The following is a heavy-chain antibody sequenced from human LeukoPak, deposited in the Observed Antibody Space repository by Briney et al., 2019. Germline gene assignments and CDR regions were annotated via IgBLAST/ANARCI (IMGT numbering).Heavy chain of an antibody. CDR2: VYQSGNA. CDR3: ARIGRNYRRSSASWYYFDN. CDR1: GDSIKSVGYS. V-gene: IGHV4-30-4*07. Sequence: SETLSLTCAVSGDSIKSVGYSWSWIRQPPGKRLEWLGYVYQSGNANYNPSLNSRLTISVDTSRNEFSLKLTSVTAADTAVYYCARIGRNYRRSSASWYYFDNWGQGTLVTVSS. J-gene: IGHJ4*02. D-gene: IGHD2-2*01.